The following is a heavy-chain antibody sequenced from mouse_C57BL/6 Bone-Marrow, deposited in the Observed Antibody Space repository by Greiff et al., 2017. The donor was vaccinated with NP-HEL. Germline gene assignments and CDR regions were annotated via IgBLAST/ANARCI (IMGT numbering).Heavy chain of an antibody. V-gene: IGHV1-64*01. Sequence: QVQLQQPGAELVKPGASVKLSCKASGYTFTSYWMHWVKQRPGQGLEWIGMIHPNSGSTNYNEKFKSKATLTVDKSSSTAYMQLSSLTSEDSAVDYCARKSIYYGTTWFAYWGQGTLVTVSA. D-gene: IGHD2-1*01. J-gene: IGHJ3*01. CDR3: ARKSIYYGTTWFAY. CDR1: GYTFTSYW. CDR2: IHPNSGST.